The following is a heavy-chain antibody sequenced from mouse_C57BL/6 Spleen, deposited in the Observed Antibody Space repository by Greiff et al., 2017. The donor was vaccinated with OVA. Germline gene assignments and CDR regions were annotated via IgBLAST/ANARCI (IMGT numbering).Heavy chain of an antibody. J-gene: IGHJ4*01. CDR1: GFNIKNTY. D-gene: IGHD1-1*01. CDR3: ATTYGSSLYYAMDY. V-gene: IGHV14-3*01. Sequence: EVQLVESVAELVRPGASVKLSCTASGFNIKNTYMHWVKQRPEQGLEWIGRIDPANGNTKYAPKFQGKATITADTSSNTAYLQLSSLTSEDTAIYYCATTYGSSLYYAMDYWGQGTSVTVSS. CDR2: IDPANGNT.